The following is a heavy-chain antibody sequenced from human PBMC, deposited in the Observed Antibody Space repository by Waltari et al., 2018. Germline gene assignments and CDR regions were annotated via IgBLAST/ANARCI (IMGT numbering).Heavy chain of an antibody. V-gene: IGHV1-2*02. D-gene: IGHD2-15*01. CDR3: AMTLRFCSGGNCF. CDR2: VNPNGGAT. J-gene: IGHJ4*01. Sequence: QVHLVQSGAEVKQPGASVKVPCKASGYPLRPSHIPWVRTAPGQGLEWMGWVNPNGGATNYAQKFRGRVTMTRDTSISTAYMELSRLTSDDTAVYYCAMTLRFCSGGNCFWGQGTLVTVSS. CDR1: GYPLRPSH.